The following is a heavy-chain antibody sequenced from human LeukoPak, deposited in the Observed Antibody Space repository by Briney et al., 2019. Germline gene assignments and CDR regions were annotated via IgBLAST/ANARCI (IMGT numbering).Heavy chain of an antibody. CDR1: GYTFTGYY. CDR2: IIPIFGTA. CDR3: AREYCGGDCYSGFDP. V-gene: IGHV1-69*05. D-gene: IGHD2-21*01. J-gene: IGHJ5*02. Sequence: SVKVSCKASGYTFTGYYMHWVRQAPGQGLEWMGGIIPIFGTANYAQKFQGRVTITTDESTSTAYMELSSLRSEDTAVYYCAREYCGGDCYSGFDPWGQGTLVTVSS.